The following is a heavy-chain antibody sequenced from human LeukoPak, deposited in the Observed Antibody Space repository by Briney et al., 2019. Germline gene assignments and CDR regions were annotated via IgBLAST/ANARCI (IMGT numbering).Heavy chain of an antibody. J-gene: IGHJ4*02. Sequence: GRSLRLSCAASGFTFSSYAMHWVRQAPGKGLEWVAVISYDGSNKYYADSVKGRFTISRDNSKNTLYLQMNSLRAEDTAVYYCARGFLASAGSLDYWGQGTLVTVSS. CDR2: ISYDGSNK. D-gene: IGHD6-13*01. CDR1: GFTFSSYA. V-gene: IGHV3-30*04. CDR3: ARGFLASAGSLDY.